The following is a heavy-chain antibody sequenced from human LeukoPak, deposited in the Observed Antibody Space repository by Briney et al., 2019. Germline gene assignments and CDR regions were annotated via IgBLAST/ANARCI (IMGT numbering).Heavy chain of an antibody. Sequence: PGGSLRLSCAASGFTFSSYGMHWVRQAPGKGLEWVAVISYDGSNKYYADSVKGRFTISRDNSKNTLYLQMNSLRAEDTAVYYCAKPSGYFDWSQDAFDIWGQGTMVTVSS. D-gene: IGHD3-9*01. J-gene: IGHJ3*02. CDR1: GFTFSSYG. V-gene: IGHV3-30*18. CDR3: AKPSGYFDWSQDAFDI. CDR2: ISYDGSNK.